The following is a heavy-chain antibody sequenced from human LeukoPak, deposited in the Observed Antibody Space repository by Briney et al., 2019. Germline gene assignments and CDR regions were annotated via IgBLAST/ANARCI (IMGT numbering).Heavy chain of an antibody. CDR1: GGPISSYY. V-gene: IGHV4-59*01. D-gene: IGHD3-9*01. J-gene: IGHJ4*02. Sequence: PSETLSLTCTVSGGPISSYYWSWIRQPPGKGLEWIGYIYYSGSTNYNPSLKSRVTISVDTSKNQFSLKLSSVTAADTAVYYCARADYDILTAQYYFDYWGQGTLVTVSS. CDR2: IYYSGST. CDR3: ARADYDILTAQYYFDY.